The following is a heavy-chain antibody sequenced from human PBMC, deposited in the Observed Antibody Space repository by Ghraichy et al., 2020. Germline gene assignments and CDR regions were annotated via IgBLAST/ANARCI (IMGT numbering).Heavy chain of an antibody. Sequence: GESLNISCAASGFIVSRNYMSWVRQAPGKGLEWVSVIYSGGSTNYADSVKGRFTISRDNYKNTLYLQMNSLRAEDTAVYYCARDKNGFGWFDPWGQGTLVTVSS. D-gene: IGHD3-16*01. J-gene: IGHJ5*02. CDR3: ARDKNGFGWFDP. CDR1: GFIVSRNY. CDR2: IYSGGST. V-gene: IGHV3-53*01.